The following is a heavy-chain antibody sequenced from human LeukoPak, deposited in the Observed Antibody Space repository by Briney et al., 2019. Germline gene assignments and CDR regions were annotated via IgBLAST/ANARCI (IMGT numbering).Heavy chain of an antibody. CDR2: ISGSGGST. V-gene: IGHV3-23*01. CDR3: ALRWHQYSSGYYY. J-gene: IGHJ4*02. Sequence: GGSLRLSCAASGFTFSSYAMSWVRQAPVKGLEWVSAISGSGGSTYYADSVKGRFTISRDNSKNTLYLQMNSLRAEDTAVYYCALRWHQYSSGYYYWGQGTLVTVSS. D-gene: IGHD3-22*01. CDR1: GFTFSSYA.